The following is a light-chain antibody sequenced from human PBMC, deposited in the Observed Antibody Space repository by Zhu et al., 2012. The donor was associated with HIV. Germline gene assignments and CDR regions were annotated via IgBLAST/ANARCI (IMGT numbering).Light chain of an antibody. CDR3: QQYGSSPRT. V-gene: IGKV3-20*01. Sequence: EIVLTQSPGTLSLSSGERATLSCRASQSVSSTYLAWYQQKPGQAPRLLIYGTFTRVIGIPDFTLTISRLEPEDFAVYYCQQYGSSPRTFGQGTKVEVK. J-gene: IGKJ1*01. CDR1: QSVSSTY. CDR2: GTF.